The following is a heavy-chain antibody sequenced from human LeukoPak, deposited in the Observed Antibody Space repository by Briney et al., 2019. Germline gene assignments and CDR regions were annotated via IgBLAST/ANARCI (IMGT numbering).Heavy chain of an antibody. CDR1: GGSISTYY. CDR3: ASTGDLWYFDL. D-gene: IGHD4-17*01. Sequence: SETLSLTCTVSGGSISTYYWSWIRQPPGKGLEWIGYIYYSGSTNYNPSLKSRVTISVDTSKNQFSLKLSSVTAADTAVYYCASTGDLWYFDLWGRGTLVTISS. V-gene: IGHV4-59*01. CDR2: IYYSGST. J-gene: IGHJ2*01.